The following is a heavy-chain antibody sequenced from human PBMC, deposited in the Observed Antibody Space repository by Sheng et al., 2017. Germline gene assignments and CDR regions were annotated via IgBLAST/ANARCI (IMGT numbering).Heavy chain of an antibody. CDR2: FDPEEGET. D-gene: IGHD4-4*01. Sequence: QVKLGTGLGAEVKKPGASVRVSCKVSGYTLSDLSIHWVRQTPVGGLEWMGGFDPEEGETIYAQKFQGRVTMTEDTSRDTAYLDLRSLRFEDTAEYYCATQQYEKFAFWGQGTQLTVSS. CDR1: GYTLSDLS. J-gene: IGHJ4*02. CDR3: ATQQYEKFAF. V-gene: IGHV1-24*01.